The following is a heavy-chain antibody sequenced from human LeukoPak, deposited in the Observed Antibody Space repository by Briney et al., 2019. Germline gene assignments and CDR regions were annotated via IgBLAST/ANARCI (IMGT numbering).Heavy chain of an antibody. Sequence: PGGSLRLSCAASGFTFSSYAMSWVRQAPGKGLEWVSAISGSGGSTYYADSVKGRFAIPRDNSKNTLYLQMNSLRAEDTAVYYCAKVGGDDYGDYAPFDYWGQGTLVTVSS. CDR2: ISGSGGST. D-gene: IGHD4-17*01. CDR1: GFTFSSYA. CDR3: AKVGGDDYGDYAPFDY. V-gene: IGHV3-23*01. J-gene: IGHJ4*02.